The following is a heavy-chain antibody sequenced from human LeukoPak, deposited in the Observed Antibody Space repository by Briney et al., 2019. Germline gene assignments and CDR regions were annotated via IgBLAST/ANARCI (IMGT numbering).Heavy chain of an antibody. V-gene: IGHV4-59*08. CDR3: ARQDALGKFPPPYYLDV. CDR1: GGSIRSYN. CDR2: ISETGST. D-gene: IGHD1-26*01. J-gene: IGHJ6*03. Sequence: SETLSLTCAVSGGSIRSYNWNWIRQAPGEGVEGIGYISETGSTNYNSSLENRVTLSLDTSKSQISLNLRSATVADTAVYYCARQDALGKFPPPYYLDVWGKGTTVIVS.